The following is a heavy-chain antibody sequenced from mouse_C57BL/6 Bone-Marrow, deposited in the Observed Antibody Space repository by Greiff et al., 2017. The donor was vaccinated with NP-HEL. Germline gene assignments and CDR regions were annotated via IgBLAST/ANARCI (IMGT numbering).Heavy chain of an antibody. D-gene: IGHD1-1*01. CDR1: GFSLTSYG. CDR2: IWSGGST. CDR3: ARNKYYGSSYGAWFAY. J-gene: IGHJ3*01. V-gene: IGHV2-2*01. Sequence: QVQLKESGPGLVQPSQSLSITCTVSGFSLTSYGVHWVRQSPGKGLEWLGVIWSGGSTDYNAAFISRLSISKDNSNSQVFFKMNSLQAYDTAIYYCARNKYYGSSYGAWFAYWGQGTLVTVSA.